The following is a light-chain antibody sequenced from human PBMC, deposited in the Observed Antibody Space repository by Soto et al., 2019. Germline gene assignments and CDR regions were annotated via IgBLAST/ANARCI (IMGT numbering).Light chain of an antibody. CDR2: DAS. Sequence: EIVLTQSPATLSLSPGVRATLSCRASQSVSSYLAWYQQKPGKATRLLIYDASHRATGIPARFSGSGSGTDFTLTISRREPEDLAVYYCQQRSNWPGLTFGGGTKVEIK. CDR3: QQRSNWPGLT. CDR1: QSVSSY. J-gene: IGKJ4*01. V-gene: IGKV3-11*01.